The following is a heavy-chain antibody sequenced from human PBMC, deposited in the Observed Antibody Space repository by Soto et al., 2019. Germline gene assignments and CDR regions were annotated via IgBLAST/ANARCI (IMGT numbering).Heavy chain of an antibody. CDR1: GFTFNNYA. V-gene: IGHV3-23*01. CDR3: ARNGEGSTSSMGYFYYYHGMDV. J-gene: IGHJ6*02. Sequence: GGSLRLSXAASGFTFNNYAMSWVRQAPGKGLEWVSTISVSGATTYYADSVKGRFTISRDNSRDTLHVQLNSLRAEDTALYYCARNGEGSTSSMGYFYYYHGMDVWGLGTTVTVSS. D-gene: IGHD6-6*01. CDR2: ISVSGATT.